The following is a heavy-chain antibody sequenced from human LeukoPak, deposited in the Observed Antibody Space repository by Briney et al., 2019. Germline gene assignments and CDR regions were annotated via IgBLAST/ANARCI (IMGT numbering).Heavy chain of an antibody. V-gene: IGHV1-18*01. Sequence: ASVKVSCKASGYTFTSYGISWVRQAPGQGLEWMGWISAYNGNTNYAQKLQGRVTVTTDTSTSTAYMELRSLRSDDTAVYYCARDLDISFDSGSYYNEGGYWGQGTLVTVSS. CDR1: GYTFTSYG. CDR3: ARDLDISFDSGSYYNEGGY. J-gene: IGHJ4*02. CDR2: ISAYNGNT. D-gene: IGHD3-10*01.